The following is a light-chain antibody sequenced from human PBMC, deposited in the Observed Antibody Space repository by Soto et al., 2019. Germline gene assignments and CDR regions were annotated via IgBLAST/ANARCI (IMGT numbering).Light chain of an antibody. Sequence: GASSDLGIYNYVSWYQQHPGKVPKLIIFEVTNRPSGVSNRFSGSKSGNTASLTISGLQAEDEADYYCSSYTTSSTRVFGTGTKVTVL. J-gene: IGLJ1*01. V-gene: IGLV2-14*01. CDR3: SSYTTSSTRV. CDR1: SSDLGIYNY. CDR2: EVT.